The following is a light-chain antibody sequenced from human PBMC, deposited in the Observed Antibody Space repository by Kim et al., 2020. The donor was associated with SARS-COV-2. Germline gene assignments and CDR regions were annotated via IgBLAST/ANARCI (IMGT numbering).Light chain of an antibody. V-gene: IGKV1-27*01. CDR2: ATS. Sequence: DIQMTQSPSALSASAGDRVTITCRASQGIRNYLAWYQQKPGQVPRLLIYATSTLQSGVPSSFSGSGFGTDFTLAISSLQPEDVATYYCQKYSSAPRTFGAGTKVDIK. CDR3: QKYSSAPRT. J-gene: IGKJ3*01. CDR1: QGIRNY.